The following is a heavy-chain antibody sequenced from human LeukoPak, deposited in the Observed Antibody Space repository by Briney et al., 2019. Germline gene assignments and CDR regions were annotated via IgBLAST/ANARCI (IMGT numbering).Heavy chain of an antibody. D-gene: IGHD6-13*01. V-gene: IGHV3-30*04. Sequence: GGSLRLSCAASGFTFSSYAMHWVRQAPGKGLEWVAVIPYDGSNKYYADSVKGRFTISRDNSKNTLYLQMNSLRAEDTAVYYCASSAGGQQLVPFDYWGQGTLVTVSS. CDR3: ASSAGGQQLVPFDY. CDR1: GFTFSSYA. CDR2: IPYDGSNK. J-gene: IGHJ4*02.